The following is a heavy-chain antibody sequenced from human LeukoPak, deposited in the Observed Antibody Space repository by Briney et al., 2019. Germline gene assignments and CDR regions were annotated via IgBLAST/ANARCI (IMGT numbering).Heavy chain of an antibody. CDR2: ISYDGSNK. CDR3: AREGPYGGFDY. D-gene: IGHD3-16*01. J-gene: IGHJ4*02. CDR1: GFTFSSYA. Sequence: GGSLRLSCAASGFTFSSYAMHWVRQAPGKGLEWVAVISYDGSNKYYADSVKGRFTISRDNSKNTLYLRMNSLRAEDTAVYYCAREGPYGGFDYWGQGSLVTVSS. V-gene: IGHV3-30-3*01.